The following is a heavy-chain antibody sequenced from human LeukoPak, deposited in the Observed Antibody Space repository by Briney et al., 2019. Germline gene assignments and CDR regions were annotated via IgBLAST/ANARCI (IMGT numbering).Heavy chain of an antibody. CDR1: GGSFSGYY. J-gene: IGHJ6*04. D-gene: IGHD3-10*01. CDR2: INHSGST. CDR3: ARSPYGSGSYFSKRDYYYYGMDV. V-gene: IGHV4-34*01. Sequence: PTETLSLTCAVYGGSFSGYYWSWIRQPPGKGLEWIGEINHSGSTNYNPSHKSRVTISVDTSKNQFSLKLSSVTAADTAVYYCARSPYGSGSYFSKRDYYYYGMDVWGKGTTVTVSS.